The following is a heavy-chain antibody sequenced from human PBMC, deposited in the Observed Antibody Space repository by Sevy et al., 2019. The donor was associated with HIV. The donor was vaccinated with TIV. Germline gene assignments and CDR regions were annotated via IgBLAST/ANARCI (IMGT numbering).Heavy chain of an antibody. V-gene: IGHV3-48*02. D-gene: IGHD1-26*01. CDR1: GFTFRDYP. Sequence: GGSLRLSCAASGFTFRDYPMTWIRQAPGKGLEWLSYISRASDSIYYADSVMGRFTVSRDNAKNSLYLQMDRLSDEDTAIYYCAREHNGSFPDFWGKGTLVTVSS. CDR2: ISRASDSI. J-gene: IGHJ4*02. CDR3: AREHNGSFPDF.